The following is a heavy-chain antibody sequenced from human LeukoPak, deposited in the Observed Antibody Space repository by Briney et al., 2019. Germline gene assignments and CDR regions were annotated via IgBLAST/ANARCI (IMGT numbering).Heavy chain of an antibody. V-gene: IGHV4-34*01. Sequence: SETLSLTCAVYGGSFSGYYWSWIRQPPGKGLEWIGEINHSGSTNYNPSLKSRVTISVDTSKNQFSLKLSSVTAADTAVYYCARELGYCSGGSCYDPGEYFQHWGQGTLVTVSS. J-gene: IGHJ1*01. D-gene: IGHD2-15*01. CDR1: GGSFSGYY. CDR3: ARELGYCSGGSCYDPGEYFQH. CDR2: INHSGST.